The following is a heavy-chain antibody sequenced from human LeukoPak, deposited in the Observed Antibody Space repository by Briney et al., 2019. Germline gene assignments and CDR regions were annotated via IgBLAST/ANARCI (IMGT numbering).Heavy chain of an antibody. J-gene: IGHJ3*02. CDR2: IYNDGST. Sequence: QTGGSLRLSCAASGLTVSSSYMSWVRQAPGKGLEWVSIIYNDGSTYYADSMKGRFTISRDNSKNTPYLQVNSLRAEDTAMYYCARNILFAFDIWGQGTMVTVSS. D-gene: IGHD2/OR15-2a*01. V-gene: IGHV3-53*01. CDR3: ARNILFAFDI. CDR1: GLTVSSSY.